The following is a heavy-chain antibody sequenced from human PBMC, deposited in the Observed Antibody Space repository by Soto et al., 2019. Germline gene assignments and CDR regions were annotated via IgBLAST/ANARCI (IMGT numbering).Heavy chain of an antibody. Sequence: PGESLKISCKGSGYSFSRYWIAWVRQTPGKGLEWMGRIYPADSHTRYSPSFQGRVTISADKSITTAYLQWSSLKASHTAIYYCSRATFSGHRSGPPYWGQGTLVTVSS. D-gene: IGHD2-15*01. CDR3: SRATFSGHRSGPPY. CDR2: IYPADSHT. CDR1: GYSFSRYW. V-gene: IGHV5-51*01. J-gene: IGHJ4*02.